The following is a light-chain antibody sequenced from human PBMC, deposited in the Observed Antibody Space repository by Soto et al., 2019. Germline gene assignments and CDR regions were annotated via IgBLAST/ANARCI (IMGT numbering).Light chain of an antibody. Sequence: EIVMTQSPGTVSVFPGETVTLSCRASQSVSGYLDWFHQKPGQAPRLVLLRIFTRAIGVPARFSGSGSETECTLPISGLQSEDSGVYFCLQHYSWPWTFGQGTKVDI. CDR2: RIF. V-gene: IGKV3-15*01. CDR3: LQHYSWPWT. CDR1: QSVSGY. J-gene: IGKJ1*01.